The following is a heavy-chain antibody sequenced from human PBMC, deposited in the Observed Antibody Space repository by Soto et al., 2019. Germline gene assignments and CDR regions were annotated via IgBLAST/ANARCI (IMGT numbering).Heavy chain of an antibody. V-gene: IGHV1-69*13. CDR3: ARERASSGPYGMDV. CDR1: GGTFSSYA. Sequence: GASVKASCKGSGGTFSSYAISWVRQAPGQGLEWMGGIIPIFGTANYAQKFQGRVTITADESTSTAYMELSSLRSEDTAVYYCARERASSGPYGMDVWGQGTTVTVSS. J-gene: IGHJ6*02. D-gene: IGHD3-10*01. CDR2: IIPIFGTA.